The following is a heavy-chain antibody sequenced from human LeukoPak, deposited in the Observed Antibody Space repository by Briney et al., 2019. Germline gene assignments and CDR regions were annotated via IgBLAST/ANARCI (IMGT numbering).Heavy chain of an antibody. CDR1: GGSFSGYY. V-gene: IGHV4-34*01. J-gene: IGHJ4*02. D-gene: IGHD6-6*01. CDR2: INHSGST. CDR3: ARGLGSSSSGSGGEKYYFDY. Sequence: KSSETLSLTCAVYGGSFSGYYWSWIRQPPGKGLEWIGEINHSGSTNYNPSLKSRVTISVDTSKNQFSLKLGSVTAADTAVYYCARGLGSSSSGSGGEKYYFDYWGQGTLVTVSS.